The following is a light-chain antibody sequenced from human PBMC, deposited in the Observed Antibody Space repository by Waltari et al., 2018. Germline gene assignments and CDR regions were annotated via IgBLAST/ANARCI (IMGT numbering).Light chain of an antibody. CDR2: RNN. CDR3: AAWDDSLSGCVV. Sequence: QQHPGTAPKPLIYRNNQRPSGVPGRFFGSKSGTSASLVISGLRSEDEAYYYCAAWDDSLSGCVVFGGGTKVTVL. V-gene: IGLV1-47*01. J-gene: IGLJ2*01.